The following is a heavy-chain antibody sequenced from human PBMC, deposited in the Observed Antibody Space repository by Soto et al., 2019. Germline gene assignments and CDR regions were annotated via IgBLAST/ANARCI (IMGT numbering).Heavy chain of an antibody. CDR2: TNGNLGTG. CDR3: ARRGSHGYFSSFDN. D-gene: IGHD4-17*01. CDR1: GGTFSSYP. Sequence: QVQLVQSGAEVKKPGSSVKVSCKASGGTFSSYPISWVRQAPGQGLEWMGGTNGNLGTGNDAQKCQGRLTITTDKSTTTAYMELSRLRPEDTAVYYCARRGSHGYFSSFDNWGQGTLVTVSS. V-gene: IGHV1-69*06. J-gene: IGHJ4*02.